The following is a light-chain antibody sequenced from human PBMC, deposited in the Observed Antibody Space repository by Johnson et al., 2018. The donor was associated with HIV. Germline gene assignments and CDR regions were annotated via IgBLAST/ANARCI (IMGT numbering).Light chain of an antibody. CDR1: NSNIGNNY. CDR2: ENN. CDR3: GTWGTSLDAQYV. J-gene: IGLJ1*01. Sequence: QSVLTQPPSVSAAPGQKVTISCSGSNSNIGNNYVSCYQQFPGTAPKLLIYENNKRPSGILDRFSDSQSGTSATLAITGLQTGDDADDSCGTWGTSLDAQYVFGSGTKVTVL. V-gene: IGLV1-51*02.